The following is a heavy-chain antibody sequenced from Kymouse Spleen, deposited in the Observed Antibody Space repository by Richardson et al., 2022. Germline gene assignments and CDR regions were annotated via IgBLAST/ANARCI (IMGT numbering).Heavy chain of an antibody. CDR3: TRHVPSVAGRDYYGMDV. Sequence: EVQLVESGGGLVQPGGSLKLSCAASGFTFSGSAMHWVRQASGKGLEWVGRIRSKANSYATAYAASVKGRFTISRDDSKNTAYLQMNSLKTEDTAVYYCTRHVPSVAGRDYYGMDVWGQGTTVTVSS. CDR2: IRSKANSYAT. V-gene: IGHV3-73*02. CDR1: GFTFSGSA. J-gene: IGHJ6*02. D-gene: IGHD6-19*01.